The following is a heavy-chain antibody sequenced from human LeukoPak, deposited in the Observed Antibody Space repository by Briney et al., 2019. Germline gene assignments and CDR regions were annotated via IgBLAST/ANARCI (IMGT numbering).Heavy chain of an antibody. Sequence: GGSLRLSCAASGFTFSSYEMNWVRQAPGKGLEWVSSISSSSSYIYYADSVKGRFTISRDNAKNSMYLQMNSLRAEDTAVYYCARAAGGGSYAIEYYFDYWGQGTLVTVSS. D-gene: IGHD1-26*01. V-gene: IGHV3-21*01. CDR3: ARAAGGGSYAIEYYFDY. J-gene: IGHJ4*02. CDR2: ISSSSSYI. CDR1: GFTFSSYE.